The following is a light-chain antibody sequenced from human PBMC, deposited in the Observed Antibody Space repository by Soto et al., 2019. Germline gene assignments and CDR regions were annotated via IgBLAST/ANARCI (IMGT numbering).Light chain of an antibody. J-gene: IGKJ2*01. CDR2: DAS. CDR3: QQYHSYSPLYT. Sequence: DIQMTQSPSTLSASVGDRVTITCRASQSISSWLAWYQQKPGKAPKLLIYDASSLESGVPSRFSGSGSGTEFTLTISSLQPDDFATYYCQQYHSYSPLYTFGQGTELEIK. CDR1: QSISSW. V-gene: IGKV1-5*01.